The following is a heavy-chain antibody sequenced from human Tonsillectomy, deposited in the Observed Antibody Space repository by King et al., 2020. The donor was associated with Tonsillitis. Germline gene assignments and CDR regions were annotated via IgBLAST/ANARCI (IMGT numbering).Heavy chain of an antibody. CDR2: INPDSGGT. Sequence: VQLVESGAEVKKPGASVKVSCKASGYTFTGYYIHWVRQAPGQGLEWMGWINPDSGGTNYAQKFQGGVTMTGDTSINTAYMELSRLRSDDTAVYYCARDVGGYSYGLFNCWGQGTLVTVSS. CDR1: GYTFTGYY. J-gene: IGHJ4*02. CDR3: ARDVGGYSYGLFNC. D-gene: IGHD4-23*01. V-gene: IGHV1-2*02.